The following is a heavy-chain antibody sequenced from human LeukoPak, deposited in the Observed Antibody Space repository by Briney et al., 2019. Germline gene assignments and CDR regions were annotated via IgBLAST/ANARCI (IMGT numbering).Heavy chain of an antibody. CDR1: GGSISSYY. Sequence: TETLSLTCTVSGGSISSYYWSWIRQPPGKGLEWIGYIYYSGSTNYNPSLKSRVTISVDTSKNQFSLKLSSVTAPDTAVYYCARDNWYLGYQLGYFDYWGQGTLVTVSS. CDR2: IYYSGST. V-gene: IGHV4-59*01. CDR3: ARDNWYLGYQLGYFDY. J-gene: IGHJ4*02. D-gene: IGHD2-2*01.